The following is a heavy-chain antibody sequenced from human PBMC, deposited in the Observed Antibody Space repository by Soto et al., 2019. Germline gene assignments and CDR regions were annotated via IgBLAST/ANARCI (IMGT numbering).Heavy chain of an antibody. V-gene: IGHV3-23*01. CDR1: GFTLRNYA. Sequence: RILSCEASGFTLRNYAMTWVRQAPGKGLEWVSLISANDVGTYYAESVKTRFTISTDQSRNTVYLQMDSLRADDTAIYYCAKAKNDYNWDNRPPFDYWGQGTLVTVSS. D-gene: IGHD1-20*01. CDR3: AKAKNDYNWDNRPPFDY. J-gene: IGHJ4*02. CDR2: ISANDVGT.